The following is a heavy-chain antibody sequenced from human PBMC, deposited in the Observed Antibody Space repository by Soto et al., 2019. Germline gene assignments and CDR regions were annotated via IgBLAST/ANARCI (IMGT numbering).Heavy chain of an antibody. V-gene: IGHV1-69*01. Sequence: QMQLVQSGPEVKKPGSSVKVSCKASGDSFGSYAVSWVRQAPGQGLEWMGAIIPAFGTTNYTQKFQGRVTIPADDSTTTAYMELSSLRSDDTAVYYCAREPFGRFDPWGQGTLVTISS. CDR1: GDSFGSYA. CDR3: AREPFGRFDP. D-gene: IGHD3-10*01. CDR2: IIPAFGTT. J-gene: IGHJ5*02.